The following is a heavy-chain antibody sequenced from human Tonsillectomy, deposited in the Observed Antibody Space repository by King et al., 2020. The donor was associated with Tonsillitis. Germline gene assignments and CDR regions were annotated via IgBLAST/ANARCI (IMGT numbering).Heavy chain of an antibody. D-gene: IGHD3-10*01. CDR3: ARGARYFYSGNFHWHFDL. V-gene: IGHV4-34*01. CDR2: SSHGGTT. J-gene: IGHJ2*01. Sequence: VQLPQWGAGLLKPSETLSLTCAVDRGSFSGYFWTWIRQPPGEGLEWIGESSHGGTTNYNPSLKSRVTLSVDTSRNHFSLKLTSVTAADTALYYCARGARYFYSGNFHWHFDLWGRGTLVTVSS. CDR1: RGSFSGYF.